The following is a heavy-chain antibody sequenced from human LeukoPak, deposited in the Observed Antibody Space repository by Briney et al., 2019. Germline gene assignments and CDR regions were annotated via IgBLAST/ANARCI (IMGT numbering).Heavy chain of an antibody. V-gene: IGHV3-11*01. CDR2: ISSSGSTI. CDR3: ARESYYYDSSGYYVYYFDY. J-gene: IGHJ4*02. Sequence: PGGSLRLSCAASGFTFRDYYMSWIRQAPGKGLEWVSYISSSGSTIYYADSMKGRFTISRDNAKNSLYLQMNSLRAEDTAVYYCARESYYYDSSGYYVYYFDYWGQGTLVTVSS. D-gene: IGHD3-22*01. CDR1: GFTFRDYY.